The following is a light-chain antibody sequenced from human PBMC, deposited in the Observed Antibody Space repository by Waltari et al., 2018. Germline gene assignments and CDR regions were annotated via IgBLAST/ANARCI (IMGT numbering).Light chain of an antibody. J-gene: IGKJ1*01. Sequence: DIQMTQSPSSLSASVGDRVTITCRASQSITSSLNWYQQKPGKAPKLLIHTVSSLQSGVPSRFSGSGSGTDFTLTISSLQPEDVATYSCQQSYYAPWTFGQGTKVEIK. CDR2: TVS. CDR1: QSITSS. CDR3: QQSYYAPWT. V-gene: IGKV1-39*01.